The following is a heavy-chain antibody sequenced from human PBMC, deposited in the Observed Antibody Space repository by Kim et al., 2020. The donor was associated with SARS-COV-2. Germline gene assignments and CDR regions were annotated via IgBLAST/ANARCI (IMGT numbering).Heavy chain of an antibody. D-gene: IGHD4-17*01. Sequence: GGSLRLSCAASGFTFSSYEMNWVRQAPGKGLEWVSYISSSGSTIYYADSVKGRFTISRDNAKNSLYLQMNSLRAEDTAVYYCARGDVTVTDEIYYYYYMDVWGKGTTVTVSS. CDR1: GFTFSSYE. V-gene: IGHV3-48*03. CDR3: ARGDVTVTDEIYYYYYMDV. CDR2: ISSSGSTI. J-gene: IGHJ6*03.